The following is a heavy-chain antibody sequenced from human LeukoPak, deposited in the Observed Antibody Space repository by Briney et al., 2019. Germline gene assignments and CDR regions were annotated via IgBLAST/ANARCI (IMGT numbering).Heavy chain of an antibody. D-gene: IGHD2-2*02. V-gene: IGHV4-30-4*08. Sequence: ASQTLSLTCTVSGGSISSGDYYWSWIRQPPGKGLEWIGYIYYSGSTYYNPSLKSRVTISVDTSKNQFSLKLSSVTAADTAVYYCARGGYCSSTSCYTLDYWGQGTLVTVSS. J-gene: IGHJ4*02. CDR2: IYYSGST. CDR1: GGSISSGDYY. CDR3: ARGGYCSSTSCYTLDY.